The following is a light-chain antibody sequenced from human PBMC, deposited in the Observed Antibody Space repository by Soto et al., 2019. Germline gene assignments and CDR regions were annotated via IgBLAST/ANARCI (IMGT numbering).Light chain of an antibody. V-gene: IGKV1-9*01. Sequence: IQLTQSPSSLSASVGDRVTITCRASQDISGYVAWYQQRPGRAPQLLIYAASALQPGVPSRFSGSGSGTDFTLTITSLHPEDFGTYYCHHPKSAFGQWTPVEI. CDR1: QDISGY. J-gene: IGKJ1*01. CDR3: HHPKSA. CDR2: AAS.